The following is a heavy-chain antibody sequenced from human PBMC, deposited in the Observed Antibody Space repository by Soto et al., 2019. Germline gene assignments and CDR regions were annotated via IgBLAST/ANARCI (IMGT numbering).Heavy chain of an antibody. Sequence: SETLSLTCTVSGDSISSSNYYWGWIRQPPGKGLEWVGSIYYSGSTYYNPSLKSRVTVSVDTSNNQFSLRLSSVTAADTAVYYCARNPLYSSGSAFDYWGQGTLVTVS. CDR2: IYYSGST. CDR3: ARNPLYSSGSAFDY. V-gene: IGHV4-39*01. D-gene: IGHD6-19*01. J-gene: IGHJ4*02. CDR1: GDSISSSNYY.